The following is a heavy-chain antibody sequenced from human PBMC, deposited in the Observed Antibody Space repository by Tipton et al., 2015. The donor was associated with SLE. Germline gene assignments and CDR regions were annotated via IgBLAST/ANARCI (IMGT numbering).Heavy chain of an antibody. Sequence: TLSLTCTVSGGSISSGGYYWSWIRQHPGKGLEWIGYIYYSGSTYYNPSLKSRVTISVDTSKNQFSLKLSSVTAADTAVYYCARNHGASLDAFDIWGQGTMVTVSS. CDR1: GGSISSGGYY. V-gene: IGHV4-31*03. CDR2: IYYSGST. CDR3: ARNHGASLDAFDI. D-gene: IGHD1-14*01. J-gene: IGHJ3*02.